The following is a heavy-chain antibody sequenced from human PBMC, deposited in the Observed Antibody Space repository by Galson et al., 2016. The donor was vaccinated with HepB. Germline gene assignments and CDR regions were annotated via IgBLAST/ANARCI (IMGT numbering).Heavy chain of an antibody. J-gene: IGHJ5*02. CDR1: GYTFTSYY. CDR3: AREGVEARWVDP. CDR2: INPSGGST. Sequence: SVKVSCKASGYTFTSYYMHWVRQAPGQGLEWMGIINPSGGSTRYAEKFQGRVTMTRDTSTSTVYMEFSSLTSEDTAVHYCAREGVEARWVDPWGQGTLVTVSS. D-gene: IGHD2-15*01. V-gene: IGHV1-46*01.